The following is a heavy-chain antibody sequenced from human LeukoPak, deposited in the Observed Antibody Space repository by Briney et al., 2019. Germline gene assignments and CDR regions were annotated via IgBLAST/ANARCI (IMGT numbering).Heavy chain of an antibody. J-gene: IGHJ4*02. D-gene: IGHD4-17*01. CDR1: GVSFDDYY. CDR3: TTMTTGHDY. V-gene: IGHV4-34*01. Sequence: SETLSLTCAVSGVSFDDYYWSWVRQPPGKGLEWIGEINHSGYTNDSPSLKSRVTMSIDTSRKQFSLNLRSVTVADTAVYYCTTMTTGHDYWGQGTLVTVSS. CDR2: INHSGYT.